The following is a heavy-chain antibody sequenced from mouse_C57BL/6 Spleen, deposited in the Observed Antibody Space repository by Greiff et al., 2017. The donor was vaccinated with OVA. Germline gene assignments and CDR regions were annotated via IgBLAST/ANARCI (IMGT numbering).Heavy chain of an antibody. V-gene: IGHV1-82*01. CDR2: IYPGDGDT. D-gene: IGHD1-1*01. J-gene: IGHJ4*01. Sequence: QVQLQQSGPELVKPGASVKISCKASGYAFSSSWMNWVKQRPGKGLEWIGRIYPGDGDTNYNGKFKGKATLTADKSSSTAYMQLSSLTSEDSAVYFCARKTTVVDYYAIDYWGQGTSVTVSS. CDR1: GYAFSSSW. CDR3: ARKTTVVDYYAIDY.